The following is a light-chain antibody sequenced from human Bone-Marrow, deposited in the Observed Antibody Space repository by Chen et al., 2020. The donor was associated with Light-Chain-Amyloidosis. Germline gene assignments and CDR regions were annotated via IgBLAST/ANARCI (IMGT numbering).Light chain of an antibody. CDR3: QSYDSSLSVV. J-gene: IGLJ2*01. V-gene: IGLV1-40*01. CDR2: GNN. CDR1: SSNIGAGYD. Sequence: QSVLTPPPSVSGAPGQRVTLSCPGSSSNIGAGYDVHWYQHLPGTAPRLLIYGNNTRPSGVPDRFSGSKSDTSASLAITGLQAEDEADYFCQSYDSSLSVVFGGGTKVTVV.